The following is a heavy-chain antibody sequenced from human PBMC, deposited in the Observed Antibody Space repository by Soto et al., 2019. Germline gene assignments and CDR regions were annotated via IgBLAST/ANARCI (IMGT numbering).Heavy chain of an antibody. Sequence: EVQLVESGGGLVQPGGSLRLSCVGSGFTISSYSMDWVRQAPGKGLEWISYISSSSTTILYADSVKGRFTISRDNAKNSLSLQMNSLRDEDTAIYYCVRDAGSWGYWGQGTLVTVSS. CDR3: VRDAGSWGY. D-gene: IGHD3-10*01. CDR1: GFTISSYS. V-gene: IGHV3-48*02. J-gene: IGHJ4*02. CDR2: ISSSSTTI.